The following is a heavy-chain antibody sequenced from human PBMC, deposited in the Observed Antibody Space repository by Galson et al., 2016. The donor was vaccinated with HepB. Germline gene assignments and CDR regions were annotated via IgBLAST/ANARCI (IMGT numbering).Heavy chain of an antibody. J-gene: IGHJ4*02. CDR1: GFIFSNYA. V-gene: IGHV3-23*01. CDR2: ISSTGGRS. Sequence: SLRLSCAASGFIFSNYAMSWVRQAPGKGLEWVAAISSTGGRSDYAASVKGRFTIPRDNSRSTVSLEMVSLRADDTAVYYCVTSGDRPAATTVYWGQGTLVTVSS. D-gene: IGHD2-2*01. CDR3: VTSGDRPAATTVY.